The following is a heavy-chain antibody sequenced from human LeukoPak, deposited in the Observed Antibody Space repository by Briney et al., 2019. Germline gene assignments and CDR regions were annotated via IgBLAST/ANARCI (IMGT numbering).Heavy chain of an antibody. J-gene: IGHJ4*02. Sequence: GGSLRLSCAASGFTFSSYAMHWVRQAPGKGLEWVAVISYDGSNKYYADSVKGRFTISRDNSKNTLYLQMNSLRAEDTAVYYCARGPPRPRPLHSSSSNLDYWGQGTLVTVSS. CDR2: ISYDGSNK. D-gene: IGHD6-6*01. V-gene: IGHV3-30*04. CDR1: GFTFSSYA. CDR3: ARGPPRPRPLHSSSSNLDY.